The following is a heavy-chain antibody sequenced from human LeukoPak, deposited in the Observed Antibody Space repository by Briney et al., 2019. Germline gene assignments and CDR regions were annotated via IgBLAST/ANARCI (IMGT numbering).Heavy chain of an antibody. Sequence: SETLSLTCAVYGGSFSGYYWSWIRQPPGKGLEWIGEINHSGSTNYNPSLKSRVTISVDTSKNQFSLKLSSVTAADTAVYYCARAPSTACSSTSCYNGLYYHYGMDVWGQGTTVTVSS. J-gene: IGHJ6*02. CDR3: ARAPSTACSSTSCYNGLYYHYGMDV. CDR2: INHSGST. V-gene: IGHV4-34*01. CDR1: GGSFSGYY. D-gene: IGHD2-2*02.